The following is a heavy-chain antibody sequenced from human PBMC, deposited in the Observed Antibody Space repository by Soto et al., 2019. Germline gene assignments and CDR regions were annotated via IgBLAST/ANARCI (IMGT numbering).Heavy chain of an antibody. D-gene: IGHD2-2*01. Sequence: KPSETLSLTCAISGAPITCGGYSWNWIRQPPGKGLEWIGYIFHGGSSYYNPSLRSRVTISVDRSKTQFSLKMSSVTAADTAVYYCARGRVVVSAAVMLNCLDHWGQGALVTVSS. J-gene: IGHJ5*02. CDR3: ARGRVVVSAAVMLNCLDH. V-gene: IGHV4-30-2*01. CDR1: GAPITCGGYS. CDR2: IFHGGSS.